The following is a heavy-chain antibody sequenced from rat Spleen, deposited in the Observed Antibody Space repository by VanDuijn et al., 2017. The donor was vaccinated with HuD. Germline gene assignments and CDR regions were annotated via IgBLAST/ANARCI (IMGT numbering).Heavy chain of an antibody. CDR3: TTQWDYWYFDF. V-gene: IGHV5-7*01. CDR1: GFTFSDYN. CDR2: ISSDGTNA. Sequence: EVQLVESGGGLVQPGRSLKLSCAASGFTFSDYNMAWVRQAPKKGLEWVATISSDGTNAYYRDSVKGRFSISRDNAKTTLYLQMDSLRSEDTATYYCTTQWDYWYFDFWGPGTMVTVSS. J-gene: IGHJ1*01.